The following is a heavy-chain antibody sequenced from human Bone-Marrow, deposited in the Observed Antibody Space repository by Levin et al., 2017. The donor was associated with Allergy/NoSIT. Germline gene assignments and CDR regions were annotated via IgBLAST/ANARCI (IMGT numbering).Heavy chain of an antibody. CDR1: GFTFSSYA. V-gene: IGHV3-23*01. D-gene: IGHD3-3*01. Sequence: GESLKISCAASGFTFSSYAMSWVRQAPGKGLEWVSAISGSGGSTYYADSVKGRFTISRDNSKNTLYLQMNSLRAEDTAVYYCAKYQNGYDFWSGYQIYYYYGMDVWGQGTTVTVSS. CDR2: ISGSGGST. J-gene: IGHJ6*02. CDR3: AKYQNGYDFWSGYQIYYYYGMDV.